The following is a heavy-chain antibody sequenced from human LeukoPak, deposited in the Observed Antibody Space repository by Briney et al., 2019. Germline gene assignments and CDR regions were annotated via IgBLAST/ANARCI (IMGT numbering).Heavy chain of an antibody. Sequence: GGSLRLSCAASGFTFSSYAMHWVRQAPGKGLEWVAVISYDGSNKYYADSVKGRFTISRDNSKNTLYLQMNSLRAEDTAVYYCAKDKPGGATWYWGQGTLVTVSS. J-gene: IGHJ4*02. CDR2: ISYDGSNK. V-gene: IGHV3-30-3*01. CDR3: AKDKPGGATWY. D-gene: IGHD1-26*01. CDR1: GFTFSSYA.